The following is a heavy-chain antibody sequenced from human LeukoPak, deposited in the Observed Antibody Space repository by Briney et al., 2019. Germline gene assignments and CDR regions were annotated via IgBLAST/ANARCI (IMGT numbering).Heavy chain of an antibody. CDR1: GYIFTTYW. D-gene: IGHD6-13*01. Sequence: GESLKISCQGSGYIFTTYWIAWARQMPGKGLEWMGIIYPGDSDTRYSPSFQGQVTISADKSISTAYLQWSSLKASDTAMYYCARPAIAAAGSGFDIWGQGTMVIVSS. CDR3: ARPAIAAAGSGFDI. J-gene: IGHJ3*02. V-gene: IGHV5-51*01. CDR2: IYPGDSDT.